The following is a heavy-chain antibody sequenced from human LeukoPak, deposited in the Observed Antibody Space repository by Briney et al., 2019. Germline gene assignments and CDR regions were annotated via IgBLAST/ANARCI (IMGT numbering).Heavy chain of an antibody. J-gene: IGHJ4*02. D-gene: IGHD3-22*01. V-gene: IGHV1-18*01. CDR3: ARGATYYYDSSGYYYPRGYFDY. CDR2: ISAYNANT. CDR1: VYTFTSYG. Sequence: ASVKVSCKASVYTFTSYGISWVRQAPGQGLEWMGWISAYNANTNYAQKLQGRVTMTTDTSTSTAYMELRSLRSDDTAVYYCARGATYYYDSSGYYYPRGYFDYWGPGTLVTVSS.